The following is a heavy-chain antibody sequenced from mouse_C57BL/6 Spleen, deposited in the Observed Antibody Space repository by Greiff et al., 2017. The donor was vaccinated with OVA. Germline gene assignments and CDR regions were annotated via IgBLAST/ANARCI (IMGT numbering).Heavy chain of an antibody. D-gene: IGHD2-2*01. CDR3: AREDGYDDGTIAMDY. V-gene: IGHV7-1*01. J-gene: IGHJ4*01. CDR1: GFTFSDFY. Sequence: EVKVVESGGGLVQSGRSLRLSCATSGFTFSDFYMEWVRQAPGKGLEWIAASRNKANDYTTEYSASVKGRFIVSRDTSQSILYLQMNALRAEDTAIYYCAREDGYDDGTIAMDYWGQGTSVTVSS. CDR2: SRNKANDYTT.